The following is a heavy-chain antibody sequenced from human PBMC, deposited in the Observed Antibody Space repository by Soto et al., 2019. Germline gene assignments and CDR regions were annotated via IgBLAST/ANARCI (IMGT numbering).Heavy chain of an antibody. CDR1: GFTFRNYG. CDR3: ARDNGFGESDV. V-gene: IGHV3-33*08. Sequence: PGGSLRLSCAASGFTFRNYGIHWVRQAPGKGLEWVAVIWFDGSKDYYADSVKGRVTISRDDSKNTVYLQMNSLRDEDTAVYYCARDNGFGESDVWGQGTTVTVSS. J-gene: IGHJ6*02. CDR2: IWFDGSKD. D-gene: IGHD3-10*01.